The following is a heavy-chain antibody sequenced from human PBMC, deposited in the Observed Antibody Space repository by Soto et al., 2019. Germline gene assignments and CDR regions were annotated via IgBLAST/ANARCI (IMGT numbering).Heavy chain of an antibody. J-gene: IGHJ3*02. CDR1: GGSISSSSYY. D-gene: IGHD6-19*01. CDR2: IYYSGST. V-gene: IGHV4-39*07. Sequence: SETLSLTCTVSGGSISSSSYYWGWIRQPPGKGLEWIGSIYYSGSTYYNPSLKSRVTISVDTSKNQFSLKLSSVTAADTAVYYCARVGAVAATAFDIWGQGTMVTVSS. CDR3: ARVGAVAATAFDI.